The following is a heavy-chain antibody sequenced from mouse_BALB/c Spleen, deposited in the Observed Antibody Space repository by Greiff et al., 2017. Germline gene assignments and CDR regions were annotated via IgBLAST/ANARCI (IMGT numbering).Heavy chain of an antibody. CDR3: ARALLRLRYFDV. J-gene: IGHJ1*01. CDR2: ISDGGSYT. V-gene: IGHV5-4*02. Sequence: DVHLVESGGGLVKPGGSLKLSCAASGFTFSDYYMYWVRQTPEKRLEWVATISDGGSYTYYPDSVKGRFTISRDNAKNNLYLQMSSLKSEDTAMYYCARALLRLRYFDVWGAGTTVTVSS. D-gene: IGHD1-2*01. CDR1: GFTFSDYY.